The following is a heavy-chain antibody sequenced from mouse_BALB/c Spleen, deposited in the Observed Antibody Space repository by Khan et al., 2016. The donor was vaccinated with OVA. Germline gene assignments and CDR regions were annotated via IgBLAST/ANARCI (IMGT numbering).Heavy chain of an antibody. CDR2: IWSDGST. CDR3: ARQPYFHYYIMDY. J-gene: IGHJ4*01. V-gene: IGHV2-6-1*01. D-gene: IGHD2-10*01. Sequence: VELVESGPGLVAPSQSLSITCTISGFSFTNYGIHWVRQPPGKGLEWLVVIWSDGSTSYNSALKSRLSISWDNSKSQVFLRMNSLQTDDTAMYYCARQPYFHYYIMDYWGQGTSVIVSS. CDR1: GFSFTNYG.